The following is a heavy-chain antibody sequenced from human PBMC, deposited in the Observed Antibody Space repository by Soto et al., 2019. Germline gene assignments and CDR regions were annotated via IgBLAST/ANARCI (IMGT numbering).Heavy chain of an antibody. CDR2: INTGNGNT. D-gene: IGHD3-3*01. V-gene: IGHV1-3*04. Sequence: ASVKVSCTASGITSTTYAIHWVRQAPGQGLEWMGWINTGNGNTRYSQRFLGRVSLTTDTSASTASMDLSSLTSEDTAVYYCASPARNYDFWSGYSFDIWGQGTMVTVSS. CDR3: ASPARNYDFWSGYSFDI. CDR1: GITSTTYA. J-gene: IGHJ3*02.